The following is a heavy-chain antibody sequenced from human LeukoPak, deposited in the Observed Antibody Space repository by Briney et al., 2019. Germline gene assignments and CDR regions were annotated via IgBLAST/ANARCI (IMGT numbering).Heavy chain of an antibody. CDR1: GFTFSSYA. J-gene: IGHJ4*02. CDR3: AREDVRFLEWLPPLDY. D-gene: IGHD3-3*01. Sequence: PGGSLRLSCAASGFTFSSYAMSWVRQAPGKGLEWVSAISGSGGSTYYADSVKGRFTISRDNAKNSLYLQMNSLRAEDTAVYYCAREDVRFLEWLPPLDYWGQGTLVTVSS. CDR2: ISGSGGST. V-gene: IGHV3-23*01.